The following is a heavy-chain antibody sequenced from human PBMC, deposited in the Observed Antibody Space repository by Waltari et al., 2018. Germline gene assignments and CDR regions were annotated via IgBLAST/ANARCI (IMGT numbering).Heavy chain of an antibody. V-gene: IGHV1-3*01. J-gene: IGHJ4*02. CDR1: GYTFTGYY. Sequence: QVQLVQSGAEVKEPGASVKVSCKASGYTFTGYYLHWVRQAPGQRLEWMGWINAGNGNTKYSQKFQGRVTITRDTSASTAYMELSSLRSEDTAVYYCARVRFLEWSFFDYWGQGTLVTVSS. CDR2: INAGNGNT. D-gene: IGHD3-3*01. CDR3: ARVRFLEWSFFDY.